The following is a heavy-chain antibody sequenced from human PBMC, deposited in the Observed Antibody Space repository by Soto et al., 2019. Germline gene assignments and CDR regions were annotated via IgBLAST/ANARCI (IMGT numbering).Heavy chain of an antibody. CDR2: IIPIFGTA. CDR3: AGQRGGGNRKHYYYYGMDV. D-gene: IGHD3-10*01. CDR1: RGTFISYA. V-gene: IGHV1-69*13. Sequence: ASVKVSCKASRGTFISYAISWVRQAPGQGLEWMGGIIPIFGTANYAQKFQGRVTITADESTSTAYMELSSLRSEDTAVYYCAGQRGGGNRKHYYYYGMDVWGQGTTVTVSS. J-gene: IGHJ6*02.